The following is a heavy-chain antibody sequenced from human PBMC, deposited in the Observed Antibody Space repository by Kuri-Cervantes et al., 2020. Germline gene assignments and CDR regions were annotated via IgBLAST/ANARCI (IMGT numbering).Heavy chain of an antibody. J-gene: IGHJ6*02. V-gene: IGHV3-74*01. D-gene: IGHD3-10*01. CDR3: AREQGDITMVRGVIGQELPEYYYYGMDV. CDR1: GFTFSSYW. Sequence: GGSLRLSCAASGFTFSSYWMHWVRQAPGKGLVWVSRINSDGSSTSYADSVKGRFTISRDNAKNTLYLQMNSLRAEDTAVYYCAREQGDITMVRGVIGQELPEYYYYGMDVWGQGTTVTVSS. CDR2: INSDGSST.